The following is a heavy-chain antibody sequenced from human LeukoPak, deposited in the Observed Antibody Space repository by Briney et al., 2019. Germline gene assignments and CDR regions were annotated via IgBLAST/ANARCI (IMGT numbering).Heavy chain of an antibody. CDR3: AKDTAMEYYFDY. Sequence: PGGSLRLSCAASGITFGNNWMHWVRQGPGKGLEWVAVISYDGSNKYYADSVKGRFTISRDNSKNTLYLQMNSLRAEDTAVYYCAKDTAMEYYFDYWGQGTLVTVSS. V-gene: IGHV3-30*18. CDR1: GITFGNNW. D-gene: IGHD5-18*01. CDR2: ISYDGSNK. J-gene: IGHJ4*02.